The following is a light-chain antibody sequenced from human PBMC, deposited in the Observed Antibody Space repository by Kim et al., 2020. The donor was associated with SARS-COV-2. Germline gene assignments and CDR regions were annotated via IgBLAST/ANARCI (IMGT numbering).Light chain of an antibody. CDR1: QGVSSSY. J-gene: IGKJ2*01. Sequence: SPGERAPLSCRASQGVSSSYLAWYPQKPGQAPRLLIYGASSRATGIPDRFSGSGSGTDFTLTISRLEPEDFAVYYCQQYGSSPLYTFGQGTKLEI. CDR2: GAS. CDR3: QQYGSSPLYT. V-gene: IGKV3-20*01.